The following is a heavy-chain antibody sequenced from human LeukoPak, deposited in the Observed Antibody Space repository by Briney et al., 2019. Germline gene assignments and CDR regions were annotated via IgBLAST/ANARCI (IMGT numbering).Heavy chain of an antibody. CDR3: ARISSWHGYYYYYYMGV. D-gene: IGHD6-13*01. V-gene: IGHV4-38-2*02. CDR1: GYSISSGYY. J-gene: IGHJ6*03. CDR2: IYHSGST. Sequence: SETLSLTCTVSGYSISSGYYWGWIRQPPGKGLEWIGSIYHSGSTYYNPSLKSRVTISVDTSKNQFSLKLSSATAADTAVYYCARISSWHGYYYYYYMGVWGKGTTVTISS.